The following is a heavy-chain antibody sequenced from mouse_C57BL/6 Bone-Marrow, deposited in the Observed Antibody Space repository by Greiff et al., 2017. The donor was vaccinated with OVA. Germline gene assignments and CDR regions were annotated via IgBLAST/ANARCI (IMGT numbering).Heavy chain of an antibody. J-gene: IGHJ2*01. V-gene: IGHV1-50*01. Sequence: QVQLKQPGAELVKPGASVKLSCKASGYTFTSYWMQWVKQRPGQGLEWIGEIDPSDSYTNYNQKFKGKATLTVDTSSSTAYMQLSSLTSEDSAVYYCASGELYGGYYGDYFDYWGQGTTLTVSS. CDR2: IDPSDSYT. CDR1: GYTFTSYW. CDR3: ASGELYGGYYGDYFDY. D-gene: IGHD2-3*01.